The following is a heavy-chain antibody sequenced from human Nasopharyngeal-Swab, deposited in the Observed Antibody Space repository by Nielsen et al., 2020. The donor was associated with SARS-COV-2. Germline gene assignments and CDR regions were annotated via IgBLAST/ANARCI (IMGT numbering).Heavy chain of an antibody. J-gene: IGHJ4*02. CDR1: GYTFTSYD. D-gene: IGHD2-21*02. CDR2: INPYSGGT. CDR3: ARDYCGGDCFPDS. V-gene: IGHV1-2*06. Sequence: ASVKVSCKASGYTFTSYDINWVRQATGQGLEWMGRINPYSGGTKYAQKFQGRVTMTRDTSISTAYMELSRLRSDDTAVYYCARDYCGGDCFPDSWGQGTLVTVSS.